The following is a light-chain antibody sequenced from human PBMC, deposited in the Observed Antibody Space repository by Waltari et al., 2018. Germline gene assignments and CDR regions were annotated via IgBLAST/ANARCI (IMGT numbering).Light chain of an antibody. CDR2: KVS. J-gene: IGKJ1*01. V-gene: IGKV2-30*02. CDR3: MQGTHWPWT. Sequence: LGQPASISCRSSQSLVHSDGKTYLNWFHQRPGQSPRRLIYKVSNRDSGVPDRFSGSGSGTDFTLKISRVEAEDVGVYYCMQGTHWPWTFGQGTKVEIK. CDR1: QSLVHSDGKTY.